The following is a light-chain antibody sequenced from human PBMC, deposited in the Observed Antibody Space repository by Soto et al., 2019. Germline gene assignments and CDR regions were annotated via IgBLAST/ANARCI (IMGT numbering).Light chain of an antibody. CDR2: GAS. V-gene: IGKV3-20*01. J-gene: IGKJ1*01. Sequence: EIVLTQSPGTLSLSPGERATLSCSASQSVSNNYLAWYQQKPGQAPRLLIYGASIRATGIPDRFSGSGSGTDFTLTISRLEPEDFAVYYCQQYGSSGTFGQGTKVEIK. CDR3: QQYGSSGT. CDR1: QSVSNNY.